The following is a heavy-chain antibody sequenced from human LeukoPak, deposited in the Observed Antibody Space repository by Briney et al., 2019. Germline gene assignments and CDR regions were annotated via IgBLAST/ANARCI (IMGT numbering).Heavy chain of an antibody. CDR2: ISYDGSKK. V-gene: IGHV3-30*03. CDR1: GFTFSTYG. Sequence: GGSLRLSCAASGFTFSTYGMHWVRQAPGTGLEWVAFISYDGSKKYYADSVKGRFTISRDNADNSLYLQMDSLRDEDTAVYYCVRGGSRSCSTCYSDAFDIWGRGTMVTVSS. D-gene: IGHD2-15*01. CDR3: VRGGSRSCSTCYSDAFDI. J-gene: IGHJ3*02.